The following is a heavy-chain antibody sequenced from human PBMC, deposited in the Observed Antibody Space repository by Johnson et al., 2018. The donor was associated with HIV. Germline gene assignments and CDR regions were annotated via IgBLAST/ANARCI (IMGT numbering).Heavy chain of an antibody. CDR2: LSYDGSTK. V-gene: IGHV3-30*04. J-gene: IGHJ3*02. CDR1: GFTFSSYA. Sequence: QVQLVESGGGVVQPGRSLRLSCAASGFTFSSYAMHWVRQAPGKGLEWVASLSYDGSTKDYADSLKGRFTISRDISKNLLYLQMNSLRTEDTAVYYCARVYYYDNKDGFDIWGQGTTVTVSS. CDR3: ARVYYYDNKDGFDI. D-gene: IGHD3-22*01.